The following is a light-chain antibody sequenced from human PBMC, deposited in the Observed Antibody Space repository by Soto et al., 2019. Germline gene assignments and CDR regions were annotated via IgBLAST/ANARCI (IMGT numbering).Light chain of an antibody. CDR1: GGDIGAYNY. CDR3: SSFTTTYFDV. CDR2: GVT. V-gene: IGLV2-14*01. J-gene: IGLJ1*01. Sequence: QSALTQPASVSGSLGQSITLSCTGSGGDIGAYNYVSWYQQHPGKAPKLIVYGVTHRPSGVSSRFSASKSAYTASLTISALQAEDEADYYCSSFTTTYFDVFVPGTKLTVL.